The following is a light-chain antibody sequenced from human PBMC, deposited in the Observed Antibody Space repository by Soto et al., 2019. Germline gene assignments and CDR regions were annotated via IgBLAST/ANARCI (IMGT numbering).Light chain of an antibody. CDR3: SSDPSGSTRVV. CDR1: SSDVGGYNY. Sequence: QSALTQPASVSGAPGQSITISCTGTSSDVGGYNYVSWYQQHPGKAPKVMIYDVSKRPSGISNRFSGSKSGNTDSLTISGLQVEDEADDSCSSDPSGSTRVVFGVGTPLPVL. J-gene: IGLJ2*01. V-gene: IGLV2-14*03. CDR2: DVS.